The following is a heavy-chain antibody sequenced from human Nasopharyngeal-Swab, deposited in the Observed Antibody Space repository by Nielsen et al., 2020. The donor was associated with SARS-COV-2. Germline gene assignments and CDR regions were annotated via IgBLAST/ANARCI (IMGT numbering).Heavy chain of an antibody. CDR3: ARESLLNWNDYY. Sequence: GGSLRPSCAASGFTVSSNYMSWVRQAPGKGLEWVSVIYSGGSTYYADSVKGRFTISRDNSKNTLYLQMNSLRAEDTAVYYCARESLLNWNDYYWGQGTLVTVSS. CDR1: GFTVSSNY. J-gene: IGHJ4*02. CDR2: IYSGGST. V-gene: IGHV3-66*01. D-gene: IGHD1-20*01.